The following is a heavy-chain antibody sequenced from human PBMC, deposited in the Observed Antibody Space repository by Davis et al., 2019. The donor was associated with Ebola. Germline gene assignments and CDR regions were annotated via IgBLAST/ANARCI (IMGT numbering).Heavy chain of an antibody. V-gene: IGHV4-59*05. Sequence: GSLRLSCAASGFTFSSYSMNWVRQAPGKGLEWIGSIYYSGSTYYNPSLKSRVTISVDTSKNQFSLKLSSVTAADTAVYYCARGYGGTRLFDYWGQGTLVTVSS. D-gene: IGHD4-23*01. CDR3: ARGYGGTRLFDY. CDR1: GFTFSSYSMN. J-gene: IGHJ4*02. CDR2: IYYSGST.